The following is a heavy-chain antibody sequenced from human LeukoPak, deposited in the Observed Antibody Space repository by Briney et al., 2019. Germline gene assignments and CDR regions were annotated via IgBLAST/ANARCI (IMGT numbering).Heavy chain of an antibody. J-gene: IGHJ5*02. CDR2: INHSGST. CDR3: ARAGGSDPVNWFDP. Sequence: SETLSLTCAVYGGSFSGYYWSWIRQPPGKGLGWIGEINHSGSTNYNPSLKSRVTISVDTSKNQFSLKLSSVTAADTAVYYCARAGGSDPVNWFDPWGQGTLVTVSS. CDR1: GGSFSGYY. D-gene: IGHD1-26*01. V-gene: IGHV4-34*01.